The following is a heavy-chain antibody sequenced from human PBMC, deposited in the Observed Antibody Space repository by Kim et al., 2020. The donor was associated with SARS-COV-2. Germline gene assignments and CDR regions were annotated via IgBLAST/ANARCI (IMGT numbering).Heavy chain of an antibody. V-gene: IGHV3-33*06. CDR3: AKGYSSSWYDYFDY. Sequence: ADSVKGRFTISRDNSKNTLYLQMNSLRAEDTAVYYCAKGYSSSWYDYFDYWGQGTLVTVSS. D-gene: IGHD6-13*01. J-gene: IGHJ4*02.